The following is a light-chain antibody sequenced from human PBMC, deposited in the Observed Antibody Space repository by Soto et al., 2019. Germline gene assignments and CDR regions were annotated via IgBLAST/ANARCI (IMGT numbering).Light chain of an antibody. CDR1: SSNIGAGYD. J-gene: IGLJ1*01. CDR3: QYYDSSLSGYV. V-gene: IGLV1-40*01. Sequence: QSVLTQPPSVSGAPGQRVTISCTGSSSNIGAGYDVHWYQQLPGTAPKLLIYGNSNRSSGVPDRFSGSKSGTSASLAITGLQAEDEADYYCQYYDSSLSGYVFGTGTKVTVL. CDR2: GNS.